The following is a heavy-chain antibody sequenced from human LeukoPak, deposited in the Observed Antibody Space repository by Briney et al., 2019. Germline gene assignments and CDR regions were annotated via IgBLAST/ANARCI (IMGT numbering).Heavy chain of an antibody. Sequence: ASVKVSCKASGYTFTSYGISWVRQAPGQGLEWMGRITPNSGGTNYAQKFQGRVTMTRDTSISTAYMELSRLRSDDTAVYYCAFGRAVVGDTFDIWGQGTMVTVSS. CDR1: GYTFTSYG. J-gene: IGHJ3*02. CDR2: ITPNSGGT. CDR3: AFGRAVVGDTFDI. D-gene: IGHD6-19*01. V-gene: IGHV1-2*06.